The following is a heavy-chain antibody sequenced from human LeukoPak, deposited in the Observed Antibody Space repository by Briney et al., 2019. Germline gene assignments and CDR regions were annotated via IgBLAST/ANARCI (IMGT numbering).Heavy chain of an antibody. J-gene: IGHJ4*02. D-gene: IGHD2-2*01. CDR1: GYTFTVYY. CDR3: ARGPPYCSSTSCRFFDY. Sequence: ASVTVSFTSSGYTFTVYYMHWVRQAPGQGREWMGWINPNSGGTNYSQKFQGRVTMTRDTSISTAYMELSRLRSDDTAVYYCARGPPYCSSTSCRFFDYWGQGTLVTVSS. CDR2: INPNSGGT. V-gene: IGHV1-2*02.